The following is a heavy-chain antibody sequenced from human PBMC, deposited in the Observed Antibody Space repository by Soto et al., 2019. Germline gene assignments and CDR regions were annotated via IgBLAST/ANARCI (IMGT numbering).Heavy chain of an antibody. V-gene: IGHV3-72*01. Sequence: EVQLVESGGGLVQPGGSLRLSCAASGFTFSDHYMDWVRQAPGKGLEWVARSRNRVNSHTTEYAASVKGRFTISRDESKNSLYLQMNSLKTEDTAVYYCAMLGGWSGGSNDMDVWGQGTTVTVSS. CDR2: SRNRVNSHTT. CDR3: AMLGGWSGGSNDMDV. J-gene: IGHJ6*02. CDR1: GFTFSDHY. D-gene: IGHD6-19*01.